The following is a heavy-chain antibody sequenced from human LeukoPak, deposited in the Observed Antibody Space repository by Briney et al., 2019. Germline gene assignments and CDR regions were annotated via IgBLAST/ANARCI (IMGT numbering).Heavy chain of an antibody. D-gene: IGHD2-15*01. CDR1: GGSFSAYY. J-gene: IGHJ6*04. CDR3: ARGGRFAPIVVVVAATQLMDV. Sequence: PSETLSLTCAVYGGSFSAYYWSWIRQPPGKGLEWIGEINHSGSTNYNPSLKSRVTMSVDTSKNQFSLKLNSVTAADTAVHYCARGGRFAPIVVVVAATQLMDVWGKGTTVTVSS. V-gene: IGHV4-34*01. CDR2: INHSGST.